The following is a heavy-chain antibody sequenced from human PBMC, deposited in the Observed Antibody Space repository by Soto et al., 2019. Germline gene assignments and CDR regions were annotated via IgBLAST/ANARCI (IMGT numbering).Heavy chain of an antibody. CDR1: GYTFSNYG. D-gene: IGHD1-7*01. CDR2: ISAYST. Sequence: QVQLVQSGAEVKKPGASVKVSCKTSGYTFSNYGISWVRQAPGQGLEWMGWISAYSTNYAQKLQGRVTLTTDTSTSTAYMELRSLTSDDTAVYYCAREDWELLGYFRHWGQGTLVTVSS. V-gene: IGHV1-18*01. J-gene: IGHJ1*01. CDR3: AREDWELLGYFRH.